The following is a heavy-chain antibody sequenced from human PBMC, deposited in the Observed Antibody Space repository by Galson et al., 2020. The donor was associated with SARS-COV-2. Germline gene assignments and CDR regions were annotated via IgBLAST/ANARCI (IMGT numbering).Heavy chain of an antibody. CDR3: ARGFDY. CDR1: GGSISSYY. CDR2: LYYSGST. J-gene: IGHJ4*02. V-gene: IGHV4-59*01. Sequence: SETLSLTCTVSGGSISSYYWSWIRQPPGKGLEWIGYLYYSGSTNYNPSLKSRVTISVDTSKNQFSLKLSSVTAADTAVYYCARGFDYWGQGTLVTVSS.